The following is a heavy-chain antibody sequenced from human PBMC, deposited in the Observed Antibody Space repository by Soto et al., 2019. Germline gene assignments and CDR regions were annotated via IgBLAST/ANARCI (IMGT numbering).Heavy chain of an antibody. CDR3: ARGLVYYYDSSGYYFDY. Sequence: ETLSLTCTVSGGSISSYYWSWIRQPPGKGLEWIGYIYYSGSTNYNPSLKSRVTISVDTSKNQFSLKLSSVTAADTAVYYCARGLVYYYDSSGYYFDYWGQGTLVTVSS. J-gene: IGHJ4*02. V-gene: IGHV4-59*01. CDR2: IYYSGST. D-gene: IGHD3-22*01. CDR1: GGSISSYY.